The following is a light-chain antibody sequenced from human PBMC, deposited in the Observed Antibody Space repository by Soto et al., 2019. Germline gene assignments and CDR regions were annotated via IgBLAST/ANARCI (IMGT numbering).Light chain of an antibody. CDR3: QQYESFPLT. CDR2: TAS. V-gene: IGKV1-16*01. CDR1: QGINKF. Sequence: DIQMTQSPSSLSASVGDSVTITCRASQGINKFLAWFQQKPGTAPKSLISTASRLQSGVPSRFSGSGSATHFTHTINNLQPEDFATYYCQQYESFPLTFGGGTRVEIK. J-gene: IGKJ4*01.